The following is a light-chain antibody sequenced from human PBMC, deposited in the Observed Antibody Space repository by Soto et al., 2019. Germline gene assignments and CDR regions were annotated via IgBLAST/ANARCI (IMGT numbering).Light chain of an antibody. CDR3: QHYGDSPPG. V-gene: IGKV3-20*01. J-gene: IGKJ1*01. CDR2: GAS. CDR1: QTVTSTY. Sequence: EFVLTRSPGTLSLSPGERATLSCRASQTVTSTYLAWYQQKPGQAPRLLIYGASSRATDIPDRFSGSGSGTDFTLTISRLEPEDFAVYYCQHYGDSPPGFGQGTKVEI.